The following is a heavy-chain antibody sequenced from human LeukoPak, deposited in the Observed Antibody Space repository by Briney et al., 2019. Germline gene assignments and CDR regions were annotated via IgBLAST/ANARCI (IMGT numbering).Heavy chain of an antibody. Sequence: GGSLRLSCAGSGFPFSSHGMNWVRQAPGKGLEWVSGISPGGGPTYYADSVRGRFTISRDNAKDSLFLQMNSLRAEDTAVYYCARDPGRSGWDYWGQGALVTVSS. CDR3: ARDPGRSGWDY. V-gene: IGHV3-23*01. CDR1: GFPFSSHG. J-gene: IGHJ4*02. D-gene: IGHD6-19*01. CDR2: ISPGGGPT.